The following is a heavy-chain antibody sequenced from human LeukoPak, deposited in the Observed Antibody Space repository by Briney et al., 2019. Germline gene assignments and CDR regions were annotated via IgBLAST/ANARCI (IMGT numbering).Heavy chain of an antibody. J-gene: IGHJ4*02. CDR3: ARGMGGYGGYDY. CDR2: ISGRGGST. V-gene: IGHV3-23*01. Sequence: GGSVRLSCAASGFTFSSYAMSWVRQAPGQGLEWVSAISGRGGSTYYAGSVKGRFTISRDNSKNTVYLQMNSLRVEDTAVYYCARGMGGYGGYDYWGQGTLVTVSS. D-gene: IGHD5-12*01. CDR1: GFTFSSYA.